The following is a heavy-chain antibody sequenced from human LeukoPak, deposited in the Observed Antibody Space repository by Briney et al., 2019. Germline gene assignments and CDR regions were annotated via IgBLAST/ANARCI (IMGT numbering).Heavy chain of an antibody. D-gene: IGHD1-26*01. CDR2: ISSSGTYI. Sequence: PGGSLRLSCAASGFSFSSYSIHWVRQAPGKGLEWVSSISSSGTYIYYRDSVKGRFTISRDNAENSLYLEMNSLRVEDTAIYYCVRDRGSYRPIDYWGQGTLVTVSS. CDR1: GFSFSSYS. CDR3: VRDRGSYRPIDY. V-gene: IGHV3-21*01. J-gene: IGHJ4*02.